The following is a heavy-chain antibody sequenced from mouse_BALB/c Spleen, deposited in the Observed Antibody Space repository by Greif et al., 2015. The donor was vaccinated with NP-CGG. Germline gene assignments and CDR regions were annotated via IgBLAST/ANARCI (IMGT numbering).Heavy chain of an antibody. J-gene: IGHJ3*01. CDR1: GYAFSSSW. D-gene: IGHD2-14*01. Sequence: VQVVESGPELVKPGASVKISCKASGYAFSSSWMNWVKQRPGQGLEWIGRIYPGDGDTNYNGKFKGKATLTADKSSSTAYMQLSSLTSVDSAVYFCARSYYRSWFAYWGQGTLVTVSA. V-gene: IGHV1-82*01. CDR3: ARSYYRSWFAY. CDR2: IYPGDGDT.